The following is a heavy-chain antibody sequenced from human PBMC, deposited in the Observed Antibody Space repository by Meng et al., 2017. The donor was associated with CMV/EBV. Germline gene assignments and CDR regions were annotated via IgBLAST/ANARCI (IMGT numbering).Heavy chain of an antibody. Sequence: GESLKISYAASGFTFSSYWMSWVRQAPGKGLEWVANIKQDGSEKYYVDSVKGRFTISRDSAKNSLYLQMNSLRAEDTAVYYCARDLRDWFDPWGQGTLVTVSS. D-gene: IGHD3-16*01. CDR2: IKQDGSEK. CDR1: GFTFSSYW. J-gene: IGHJ5*02. CDR3: ARDLRDWFDP. V-gene: IGHV3-7*01.